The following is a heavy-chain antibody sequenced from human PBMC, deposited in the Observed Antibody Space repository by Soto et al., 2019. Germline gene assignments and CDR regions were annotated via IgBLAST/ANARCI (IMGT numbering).Heavy chain of an antibody. V-gene: IGHV1-18*01. CDR3: ARDEVPAANWLDR. D-gene: IGHD2-2*01. J-gene: IGHJ5*02. CDR1: GYIFINYG. CDR2: ISGYNGNT. Sequence: ASVKVSCKASGYIFINYGITWVRQAPGQGLEWMGWISGYNGNTKYADKLQGRVTMTTDTSTTTAYMELMSLRSDDTAVYYCARDEVPAANWLDRWGQGTLLTVSS.